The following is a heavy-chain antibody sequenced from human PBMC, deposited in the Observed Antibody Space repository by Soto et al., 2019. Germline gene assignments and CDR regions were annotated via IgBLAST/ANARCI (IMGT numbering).Heavy chain of an antibody. CDR2: ISYDGSNK. CDR1: GFTFSSYG. J-gene: IGHJ4*02. Sequence: QVQLVESGGGVVQPGRSLRLSCAASGFTFSSYGMHWVRQAPGKGLEWVAVISYDGSNKYYADSVKGRFTISRDNSKNTLYLQINSLRAEDTAVYYCASMVVAATGSFDYWGQGTLVTVSS. D-gene: IGHD2-15*01. CDR3: ASMVVAATGSFDY. V-gene: IGHV3-30*03.